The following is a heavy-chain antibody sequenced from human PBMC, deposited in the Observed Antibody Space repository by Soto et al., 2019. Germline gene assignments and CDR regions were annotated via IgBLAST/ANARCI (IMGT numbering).Heavy chain of an antibody. J-gene: IGHJ6*02. V-gene: IGHV1-69*01. CDR2: IIPIFGTA. CDR1: GGTFSSYA. D-gene: IGHD3-3*01. Sequence: QVQLVQSGAEVKKPGSSVKVSCKASGGTFSSYAISWVRQAPGQGLEWMGGIIPIFGTANYAQKFQGRVTITADESTSTAYMELSSLRSEDTAVYYCARDEHQTTYGDYDFWSGSMDVWGQGTTVTVSS. CDR3: ARDEHQTTYGDYDFWSGSMDV.